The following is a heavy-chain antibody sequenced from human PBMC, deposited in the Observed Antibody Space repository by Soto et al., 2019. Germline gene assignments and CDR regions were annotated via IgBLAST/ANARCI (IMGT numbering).Heavy chain of an antibody. CDR3: ARRSGRSEGD. J-gene: IGHJ4*02. Sequence: EVQLVESGGGLVQPGGSLRLSCAASGFTFSTYWMNWVRQAPGRGLEWVANIKQDGSEKYYVDSVKGRFTICRDNAKRSLELEMNGRRADDRAVFYCARRSGRSEGDWGQGTVVTVS. CDR1: GFTFSTYW. D-gene: IGHD1-26*01. CDR2: IKQDGSEK. V-gene: IGHV3-7*01.